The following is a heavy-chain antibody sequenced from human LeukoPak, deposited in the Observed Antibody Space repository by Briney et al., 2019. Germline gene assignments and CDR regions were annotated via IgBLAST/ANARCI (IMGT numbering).Heavy chain of an antibody. CDR1: GGSISSSNYY. V-gene: IGHV4-39*01. CDR3: ARGRESTYYDYVWGSYRYTAFDI. Sequence: SETLSLTCTVSGGSISSSNYYWGWIRQPPGKGLEWIGNIYYSGSTYYNPSLKSRVTISVDTSKNQFSLKLSSVTAADAAVYYCARGRESTYYDYVWGSYRYTAFDIWGQGTMVTVSS. CDR2: IYYSGST. D-gene: IGHD3-16*02. J-gene: IGHJ3*02.